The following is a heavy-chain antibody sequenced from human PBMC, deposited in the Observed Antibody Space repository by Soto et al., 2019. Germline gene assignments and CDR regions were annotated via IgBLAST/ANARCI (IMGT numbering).Heavy chain of an antibody. D-gene: IGHD3-9*01. CDR3: ARARTYYEILTGSESYFDY. CDR1: GGSISSGGYS. CDR2: IYHSGST. V-gene: IGHV4-30-2*01. J-gene: IGHJ4*02. Sequence: ASETLSLTCAVSGGSISSGGYSWSWIRQPPGKGLEWIGYIYHSGSTYYNPSLKSRVTISVDRSKNQFSLKLSSVTAADTAVYYCARARTYYEILTGSESYFDYWGQGTLVTVSS.